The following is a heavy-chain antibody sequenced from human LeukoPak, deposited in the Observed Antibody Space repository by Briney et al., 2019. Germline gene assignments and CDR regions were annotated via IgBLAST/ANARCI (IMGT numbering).Heavy chain of an antibody. D-gene: IGHD2-15*01. CDR3: AKGLPEYCSGGSCHSGRNWIVP. Sequence: SVNVSCKASGGTFSGYVIIWVRQSPGQGLEGMGGIIPIFGEANYAQKFQGRVKITANQSTRTAYMELSRLRSDDTAVYYRAKGLPEYCSGGSCHSGRNWIVPWGQGTVVSVSS. CDR2: IIPIFGEA. CDR1: GGTFSGYV. J-gene: IGHJ5*02. V-gene: IGHV1-69*13.